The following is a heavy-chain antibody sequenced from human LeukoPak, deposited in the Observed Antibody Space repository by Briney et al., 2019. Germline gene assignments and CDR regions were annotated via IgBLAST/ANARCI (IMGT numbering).Heavy chain of an antibody. Sequence: ASVKVSCKASGYTFTSYYMHWVRQAPGQGLEWMGWINPNSGGTNYAQKFQGRVTMTRDTSISTAYMELSRLRSDDTAVYYCARVRSGSYDFDYWGQGTLVTVSS. CDR3: ARVRSGSYDFDY. D-gene: IGHD1-26*01. V-gene: IGHV1-2*02. CDR2: INPNSGGT. CDR1: GYTFTSYY. J-gene: IGHJ4*02.